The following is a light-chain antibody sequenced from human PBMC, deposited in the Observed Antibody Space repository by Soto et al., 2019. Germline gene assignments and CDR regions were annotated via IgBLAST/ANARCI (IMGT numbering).Light chain of an antibody. V-gene: IGLV2-14*01. Sequence: QSVLTQPASVSGSPGQSITISCTGTSSDVGGYNYVSWYQQHPGKAPKFMIYDVSNRPSGVSNRFSGSKSGNTASLTISGLQAEDEADYYCSSYTSSGTLVFGGGTKVTVL. J-gene: IGLJ2*01. CDR2: DVS. CDR1: SSDVGGYNY. CDR3: SSYTSSGTLV.